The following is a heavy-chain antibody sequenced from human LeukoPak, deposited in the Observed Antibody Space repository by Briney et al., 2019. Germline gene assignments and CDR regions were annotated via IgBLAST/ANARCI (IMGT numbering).Heavy chain of an antibody. CDR3: ARDNGSSTREN. J-gene: IGHJ4*02. CDR2: ISGYNGNT. CDR1: GYTFTNYG. Sequence: ASVKVSCKASGYTFTNYGISWVRQAPGQGLEWMGWISGYNGNTNYAQKFQDRVTMTTDTSTSTVYMELRSLRSDDTAVYYCARDNGSSTRENWGQGTQVTVSS. D-gene: IGHD6-19*01. V-gene: IGHV1-18*01.